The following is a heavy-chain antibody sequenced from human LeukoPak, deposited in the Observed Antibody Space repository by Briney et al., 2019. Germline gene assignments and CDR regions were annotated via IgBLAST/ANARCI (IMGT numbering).Heavy chain of an antibody. CDR1: GYSFTNHW. J-gene: IGHJ4*02. Sequence: LKIFCKGSGYSFTNHWIGWVRQMPGRGLEWMAIIYPGDSNTRYSPSFQGQVTISAGKSISTAYLQWSSLKASDTAMYYCARLGDSSGPNDYWGQGTLVTVSS. CDR3: ARLGDSSGPNDY. CDR2: IYPGDSNT. V-gene: IGHV5-51*01. D-gene: IGHD3-22*01.